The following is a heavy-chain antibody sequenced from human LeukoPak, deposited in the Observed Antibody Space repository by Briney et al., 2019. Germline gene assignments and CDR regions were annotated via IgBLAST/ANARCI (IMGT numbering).Heavy chain of an antibody. Sequence: SETLSLTCTVSGGSISSGDYYWSWIRQPPGKGLEWIGYIYYSGSTYYNPSLKSRVTISVDTSKNLFSLKLSSVTAADTAVYYCAGSVQDYYDSSGYFMYYFDYWGQGTLVTVSS. D-gene: IGHD3-22*01. CDR2: IYYSGST. J-gene: IGHJ4*02. CDR3: AGSVQDYYDSSGYFMYYFDY. V-gene: IGHV4-30-4*08. CDR1: GGSISSGDYY.